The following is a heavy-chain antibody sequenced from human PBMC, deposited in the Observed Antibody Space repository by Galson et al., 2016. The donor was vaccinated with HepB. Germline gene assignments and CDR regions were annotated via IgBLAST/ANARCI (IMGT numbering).Heavy chain of an antibody. CDR1: GFTFSNYA. J-gene: IGHJ4*02. D-gene: IGHD6-13*01. CDR3: AKDEGWAAAGRYYFDY. Sequence: SLRLSCAASGFTFSNYAMSWVRQAPGKGLEWVSGISGSGGSTYYADSVEGRFTISRDNSKNTLFLPMHSLRAEDTAVYYCAKDEGWAAAGRYYFDYWGQGTLVTVSS. V-gene: IGHV3-23*01. CDR2: ISGSGGST.